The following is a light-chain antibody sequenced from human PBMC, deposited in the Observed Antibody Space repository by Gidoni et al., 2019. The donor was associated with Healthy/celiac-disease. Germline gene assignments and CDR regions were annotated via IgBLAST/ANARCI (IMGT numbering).Light chain of an antibody. CDR3: NSRDSSGNHLVV. CDR2: GKN. Sequence: SSGRTQDPAVSVALGQTVRITCQGDSLRSYYASWYQQKPGQAPVLVIYGKNNRPSGIPDRFSGSSSGNTASLTITGAQAEDEADYYCNSRDSSGNHLVVFGGGTKLTVL. V-gene: IGLV3-19*01. CDR1: SLRSYY. J-gene: IGLJ2*01.